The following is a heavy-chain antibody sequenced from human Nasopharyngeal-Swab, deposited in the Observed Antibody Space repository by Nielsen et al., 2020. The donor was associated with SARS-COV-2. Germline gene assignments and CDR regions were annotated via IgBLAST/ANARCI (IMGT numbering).Heavy chain of an antibody. CDR3: AKGKDYYWYYVMDV. CDR1: GYTFTGYY. V-gene: IGHV1-2*02. Sequence: ASVKVSCKASGYTFTGYYMHWVRQAPGQSPEWMGWINPNSGGTNYAQRFQGRVTMTSDASISTAYMELSSLRSDDTAVYYCAKGKDYYWYYVMDVWGQGTTVTVSS. J-gene: IGHJ6*02. CDR2: INPNSGGT.